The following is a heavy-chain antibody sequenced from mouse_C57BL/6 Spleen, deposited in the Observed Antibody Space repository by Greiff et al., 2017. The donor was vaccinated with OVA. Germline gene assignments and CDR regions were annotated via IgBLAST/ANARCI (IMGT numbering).Heavy chain of an antibody. CDR2: IYPGSGST. V-gene: IGHV1-55*01. D-gene: IGHD1-1*01. J-gene: IGHJ1*03. CDR1: GYTFTSYW. CDR3: ARNYGSSPWYFDV. Sequence: QVQLKQPGAELVKPGASVKMSCKASGYTFTSYWITWVKQRPGQGLEWIGDIYPGSGSTNYNEKFKSKATLTVDTSSSTAYMQLSSLTSEDSAVYYCARNYGSSPWYFDVWGTGTTVTVSS.